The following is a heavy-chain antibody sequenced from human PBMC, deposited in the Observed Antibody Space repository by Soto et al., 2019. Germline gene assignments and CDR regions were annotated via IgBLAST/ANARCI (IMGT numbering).Heavy chain of an antibody. J-gene: IGHJ4*02. Sequence: PSETLSLTCTVSGGSISSSSYYWGWIRQPPGKGLEWIGSIHYSGSTYYNPSLKSRVTISVDTSKNQFSLKLSSVTAADTAVYYCARRVEYSNYFDYWGQGTLVTVSS. CDR3: ARRVEYSNYFDY. CDR2: IHYSGST. D-gene: IGHD4-4*01. V-gene: IGHV4-39*01. CDR1: GGSISSSSYY.